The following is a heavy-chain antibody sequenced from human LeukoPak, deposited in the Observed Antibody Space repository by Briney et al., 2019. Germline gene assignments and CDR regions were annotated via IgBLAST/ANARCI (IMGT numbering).Heavy chain of an antibody. Sequence: ASVKVSCTASGGTFSSYAISWVRQAPGQGLEWMGGIIPIFGTANYAQKFQGRVTITADESTSTAYMELSSLRSEDTAVYYCARIGVVSGYYYSWYFDLWGRGTLVTVSS. V-gene: IGHV1-69*01. D-gene: IGHD3-22*01. CDR3: ARIGVVSGYYYSWYFDL. CDR2: IIPIFGTA. J-gene: IGHJ2*01. CDR1: GGTFSSYA.